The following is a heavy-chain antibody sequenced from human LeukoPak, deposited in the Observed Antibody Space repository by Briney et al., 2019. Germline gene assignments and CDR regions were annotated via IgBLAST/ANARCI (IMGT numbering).Heavy chain of an antibody. Sequence: SETLSLTCTVSGGSISSSIYYWGWIRQPPGKGLEWIGSIYYSGSTYYNPSLKSRVTISVDTSKNQFSLKLSSVTAADTAVYYCAKQALYYFDYWGQGTLVTVSS. CDR3: AKQALYYFDY. J-gene: IGHJ4*02. V-gene: IGHV4-39*01. CDR1: GGSISSSIYY. CDR2: IYYSGST.